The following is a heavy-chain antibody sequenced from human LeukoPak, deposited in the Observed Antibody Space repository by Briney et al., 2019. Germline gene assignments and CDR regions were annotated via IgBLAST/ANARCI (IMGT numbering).Heavy chain of an antibody. J-gene: IGHJ4*02. CDR1: GYTFTNYG. D-gene: IGHD3-16*02. CDR3: ARGGRRSGYTEFDY. Sequence: ASVKVSCTASGYTFTNYGISWVRQAPGQGLEWMGWISGYDGNTNYAQNLQGRVAMTTDTSTGTAYMEVRSLRSDDTAVYYCARGGRRSGYTEFDYWGQGTLVTVSS. CDR2: ISGYDGNT. V-gene: IGHV1-18*01.